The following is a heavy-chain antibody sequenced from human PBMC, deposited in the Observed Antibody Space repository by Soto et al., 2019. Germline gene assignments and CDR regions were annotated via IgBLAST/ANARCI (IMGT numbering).Heavy chain of an antibody. D-gene: IGHD3-3*01. Sequence: EVQLVESGGGLIQPGGSLRVSCAASEFTVSSNYMTWVLQAPGKGLEWVSVIDTAGRANYAESVKGRFTNSRDNSKNTLYRQMNSLRVEDTAVYYCARGATYYDFWSGHYTSYTYYGMDVWGQGTTVTVS. CDR3: ARGATYYDFWSGHYTSYTYYGMDV. CDR1: EFTVSSNY. J-gene: IGHJ6*02. V-gene: IGHV3-53*01. CDR2: IDTAGRA.